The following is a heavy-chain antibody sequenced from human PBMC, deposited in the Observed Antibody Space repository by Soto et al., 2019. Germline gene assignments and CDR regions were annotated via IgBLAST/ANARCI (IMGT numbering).Heavy chain of an antibody. Sequence: GRSLRLSCAASGFTFSSYAMHWVRQAPGKGLEWVAVISYDGSNKYYADSVKGRFTISRDNSKNTLYLQMNSLRAEDTAVYYCAKVLGGVYGLEAPYWYYGMDVWDQGTTVTVSS. CDR1: GFTFSSYA. D-gene: IGHD2-8*02. CDR2: ISYDGSNK. V-gene: IGHV3-30-3*01. CDR3: AKVLGGVYGLEAPYWYYGMDV. J-gene: IGHJ6*02.